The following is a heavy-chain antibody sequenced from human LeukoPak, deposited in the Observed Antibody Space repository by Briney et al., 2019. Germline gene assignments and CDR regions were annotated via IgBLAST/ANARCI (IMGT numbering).Heavy chain of an antibody. J-gene: IGHJ4*02. CDR1: GGSISSYY. Sequence: PSETLSLTCTGPGGSISSYYWSWIRQPPGKGLEWIGYIYYSGSTNYNPSLKSRVTISVDTSKNQFSLKLSSVTAADTAVYYCARVAEQGSFDYWGQGTLVTVSS. CDR3: ARVAEQGSFDY. CDR2: IYYSGST. V-gene: IGHV4-59*01. D-gene: IGHD6-19*01.